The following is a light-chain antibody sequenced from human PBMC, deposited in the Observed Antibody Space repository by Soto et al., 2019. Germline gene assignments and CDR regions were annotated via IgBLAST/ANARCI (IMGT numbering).Light chain of an antibody. CDR2: EVI. Sequence: QSALTQPASLSGSPGQSITISCTGTGSDVGAYNYVSWYQQHPGKAPKLMIYEVINRPPGVSNRFSGSKSGNTASLTISGLQAEDEADYYCGTWDSSLSAGVFGGGTKVTVL. CDR3: GTWDSSLSAGV. J-gene: IGLJ2*01. V-gene: IGLV2-14*01. CDR1: GSDVGAYNY.